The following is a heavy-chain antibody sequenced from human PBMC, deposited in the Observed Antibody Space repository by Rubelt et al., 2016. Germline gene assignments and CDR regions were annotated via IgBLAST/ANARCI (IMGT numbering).Heavy chain of an antibody. CDR1: GGSISSYY. V-gene: IGHV4-59*12. D-gene: IGHD3-22*01. CDR2: IYYSGST. Sequence: QVQLQESGPGLVKPSETLSLTCTVSGGSISSYYWSWIRQPPGKGLEWIGYIYYSGSTYYNPSLKSRVTISVDTSKNQFSLKLSSVTAADTAVYYCARGYYYDSSGYRLGMDVWGQGTTVTVSS. CDR3: ARGYYYDSSGYRLGMDV. J-gene: IGHJ6*02.